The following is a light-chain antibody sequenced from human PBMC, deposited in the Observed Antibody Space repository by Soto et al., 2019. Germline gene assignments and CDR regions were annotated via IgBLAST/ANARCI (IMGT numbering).Light chain of an antibody. CDR2: DVN. CDR1: SCDIGAYNF. Sequence: QSALTQPASVSGSPGQTITISCTGTSCDIGAYNFVSWYQQHPGKAPQLMLYDVNIRPSGVSNRFSGSKSGNTASLTISGLQAEDDADYYCTSWTTSTTMIFGAGTKLTVL. J-gene: IGLJ2*01. CDR3: TSWTTSTTMI. V-gene: IGLV2-14*03.